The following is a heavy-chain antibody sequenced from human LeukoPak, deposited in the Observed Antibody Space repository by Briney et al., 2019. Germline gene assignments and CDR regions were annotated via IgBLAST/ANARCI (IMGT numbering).Heavy chain of an antibody. J-gene: IGHJ1*01. Sequence: GGSLRLSCAASGFTFNSFAMNWVRQPPGKGLEWVSSLSGSGTAHYADSVKGRFTISRDISNNTLFLQTNSLRGDDTAVYYCAKDLGRAVNQYAVAYFRHWGQGTLVTVSS. CDR3: AKDLGRAVNQYAVAYFRH. CDR1: GFTFNSFA. CDR2: LSGSGTA. D-gene: IGHD7-27*01. V-gene: IGHV3-23*01.